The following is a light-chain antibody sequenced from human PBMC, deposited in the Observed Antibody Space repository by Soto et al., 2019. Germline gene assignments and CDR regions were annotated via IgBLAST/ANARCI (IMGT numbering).Light chain of an antibody. CDR1: QSVSNNY. V-gene: IGKV3-20*01. CDR3: QQYISLWT. CDR2: GAS. Sequence: EIVLTKSLGTLSLYPGERATLSCRTSQSVSNNYLAWYQQKPGQAPRLLIYGASSRATGIPDRFSGSGSGTDFTLSISRLEPEDFAVYYCQQYISLWTFGHGSNVDI. J-gene: IGKJ1*01.